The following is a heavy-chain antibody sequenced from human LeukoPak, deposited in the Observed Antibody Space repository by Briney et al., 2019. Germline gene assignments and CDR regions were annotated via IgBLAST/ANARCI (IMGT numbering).Heavy chain of an antibody. V-gene: IGHV3-11*04. J-gene: IGHJ4*02. CDR2: ISTSGTTT. CDR1: GFTFSDYY. Sequence: GGSLRLSCAASGFTFSDYYMSWIRQAPGKGLEWISYISTSGTTTYYADSVKGRFTISRDDAKNSLYLQMNSLRADDTALYYCARDYNFGDFDYWGQGTLVTVSS. CDR3: ARDYNFGDFDY. D-gene: IGHD1-1*01.